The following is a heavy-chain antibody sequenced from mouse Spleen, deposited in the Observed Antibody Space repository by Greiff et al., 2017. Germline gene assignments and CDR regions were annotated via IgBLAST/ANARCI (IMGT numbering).Heavy chain of an antibody. CDR1: GFTFTSYW. V-gene: IGHV1-69*02. D-gene: IGHD2-14*01. CDR3: ARVVRRNWYFDV. CDR2: IDPSDSYT. J-gene: IGHJ1*01. Sequence: QVQLQQPGAELVKPGASVKMSCKASGFTFTSYWITWVKQRPGQGLEWIGEIDPSDSYTNYNQKFKGKATLTVDKSSSTAYMQLSSLTSEDSAVYYCARVVRRNWYFDVWGAGTTVTVSS.